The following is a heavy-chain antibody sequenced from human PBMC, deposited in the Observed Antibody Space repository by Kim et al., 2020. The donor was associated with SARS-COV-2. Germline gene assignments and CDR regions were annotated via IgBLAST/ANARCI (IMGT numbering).Heavy chain of an antibody. CDR3: AREYSSGYYDAFDI. V-gene: IGHV4-59*01. Sequence: NPSLKSRVTISVDTSKNQFSLKLSSVTAADTAVYYCAREYSSGYYDAFDIWVQGTMVTVSS. D-gene: IGHD3-22*01. J-gene: IGHJ3*02.